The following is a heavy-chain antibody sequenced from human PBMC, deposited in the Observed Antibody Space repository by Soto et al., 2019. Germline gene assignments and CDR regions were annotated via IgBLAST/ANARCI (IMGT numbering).Heavy chain of an antibody. CDR2: ISYDGSNK. CDR3: AKDRRNLPFDY. D-gene: IGHD1-1*01. CDR1: GFTFSSYA. V-gene: IGHV3-30*04. Sequence: PGGSLRLSCAASGFTFSSYAMHWVRQAPGKGLEWVAVISYDGSNKYYADSVKGRFTISRDNSKNTLYLQMNSLRAEDTAVYYCAKDRRNLPFDYWGQGTLVTVSS. J-gene: IGHJ4*02.